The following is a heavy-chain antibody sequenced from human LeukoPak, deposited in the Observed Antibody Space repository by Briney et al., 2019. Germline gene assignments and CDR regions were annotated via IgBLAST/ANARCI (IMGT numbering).Heavy chain of an antibody. CDR3: ARGGDSGYDRSFDY. Sequence: SETLSLTCTVSGGSISGSKYYWGWIRQPPGKGLEWIGEINHSGSTNYNPSLKSRVTISVDTSKNQFSLKLSSVTAADTAVYYCARGGDSGYDRSFDYWGQGTLVTVSS. J-gene: IGHJ4*02. CDR1: GGSISGSKYY. V-gene: IGHV4-39*07. CDR2: INHSGST. D-gene: IGHD5-12*01.